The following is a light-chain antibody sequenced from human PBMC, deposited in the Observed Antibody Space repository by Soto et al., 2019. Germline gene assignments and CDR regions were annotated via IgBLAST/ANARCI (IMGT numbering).Light chain of an antibody. J-gene: IGKJ5*01. CDR1: QGVSSH. V-gene: IGKV3-11*01. CDR2: DAS. CDR3: QQRHNWPIT. Sequence: EIVLTQSPATLSLSPGERATLSCRASQGVSSHLAWYQHKPGQAPRLLIYDASSRATGVPARFSGSGSGTDFTLTISSLESEDVAVYYCQQRHNWPITFGQGTRLEIK.